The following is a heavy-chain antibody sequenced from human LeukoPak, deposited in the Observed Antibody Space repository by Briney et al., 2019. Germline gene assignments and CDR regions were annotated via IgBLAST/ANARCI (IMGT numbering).Heavy chain of an antibody. CDR2: TVGNGGST. Sequence: GGSLRLSCAASGFTFSSYAMSWVRQAPGEGLEWVSTTVGNGGSTYYADSVKGRFTISRDNSKNTLYLQMNSLRAEDTAVYYCARDRGYTQDYWGQGTLVTVSS. CDR1: GFTFSSYA. V-gene: IGHV3-23*01. CDR3: ARDRGYTQDY. J-gene: IGHJ4*02. D-gene: IGHD5-12*01.